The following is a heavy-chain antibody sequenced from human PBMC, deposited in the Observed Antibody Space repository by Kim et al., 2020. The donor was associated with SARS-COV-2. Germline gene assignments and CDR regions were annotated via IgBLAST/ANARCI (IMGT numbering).Heavy chain of an antibody. CDR2: ISTNGGST. CDR3: ARVPDDLNWYFDL. CDR1: GFTFSSYA. Sequence: GGSLRLSCEASGFTFSSYAMHWVRQAPGKGLEYVSAISTNGGSTYYANSVKGRFTISRDNSKNTLYLQMGSLRAEDMAVYYCARVPDDLNWYFDLWGRGTLVTVSS. V-gene: IGHV3-64*01. J-gene: IGHJ2*01. D-gene: IGHD3-3*01.